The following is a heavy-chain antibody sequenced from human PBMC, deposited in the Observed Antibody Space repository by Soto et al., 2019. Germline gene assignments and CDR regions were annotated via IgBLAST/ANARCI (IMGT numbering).Heavy chain of an antibody. D-gene: IGHD3-3*01. J-gene: IGHJ3*02. CDR2: INPATGAA. CDR1: GYPVTAYY. Sequence: QLHLVQSGAVVKKPGASVTVSCSASGYPVTAYYMHWVRQAPGRGLEWMGGINPATGAAKYTQTFRGRVTMAGYTSTSTGFMELGGLTSEDTALFYFARGGGVGVAGSAAFDMWGQGTLVTVSS. V-gene: IGHV1-2*02. CDR3: ARGGGVGVAGSAAFDM.